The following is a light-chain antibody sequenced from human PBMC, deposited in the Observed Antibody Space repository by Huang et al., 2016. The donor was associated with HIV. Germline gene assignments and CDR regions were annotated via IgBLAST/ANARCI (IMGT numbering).Light chain of an antibody. J-gene: IGKJ1*01. CDR2: ATS. Sequence: DIQMTQSPSSLSASVGDRVTITCRASQGIGNSLAWYQQKPEKAPRLLLYATSRLESGVPSRFIGSGSGTHYTLTISTLQPEDIASYYCQQYHGIPWTFGQGTKVEIK. CDR1: QGIGNS. CDR3: QQYHGIPWT. V-gene: IGKV1-NL1*01.